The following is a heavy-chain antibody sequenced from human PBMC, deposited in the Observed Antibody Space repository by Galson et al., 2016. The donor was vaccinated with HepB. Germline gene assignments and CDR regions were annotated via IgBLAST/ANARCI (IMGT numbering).Heavy chain of an antibody. CDR3: ARGGGAAAAA. Sequence: SLRLSCAASGFTVSNNYMRWVRQAPGKALESVSLIYSSGNTHYADSVNGPFTISRASSKNSVYLQMNSLRVDGTAVYYCARGGGAAAAAWGQGTLVTVSS. V-gene: IGHV3-53*01. CDR1: GFTVSNNY. D-gene: IGHD6-13*01. CDR2: IYSSGNT. J-gene: IGHJ5*02.